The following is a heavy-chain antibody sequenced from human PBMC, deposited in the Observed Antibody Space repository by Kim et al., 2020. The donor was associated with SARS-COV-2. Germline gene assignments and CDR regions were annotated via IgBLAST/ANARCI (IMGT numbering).Heavy chain of an antibody. Sequence: GGSLRLSCAASGFTFSNYGMHWVRQAPGKGLGWVSRVKSDGADPSYADSVNGRFTIYRDNAKNTLKLQMYGLRVEDTAVYYCARGGQMTTINSLEYWCQGILVTVHS. CDR2: VKSDGADP. J-gene: IGHJ4*02. CDR1: GFTFSNYG. V-gene: IGHV3-74*01. CDR3: ARGGQMTTINSLEY. D-gene: IGHD4-4*01.